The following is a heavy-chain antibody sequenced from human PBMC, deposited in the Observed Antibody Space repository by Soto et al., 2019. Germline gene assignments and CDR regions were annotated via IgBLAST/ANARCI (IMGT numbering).Heavy chain of an antibody. CDR3: AKGYSSRWHIDY. Sequence: PGGSLRLSCAASGFTFSSYGMHWVRQAPGKGLEWVAVISYDGSNKYYADSVKGRFTISRDNSKNTLYLQMNSLRAEDTALYYCAKGYSSRWHIDYWGQGTLVTVSS. CDR1: GFTFSSYG. V-gene: IGHV3-30*18. D-gene: IGHD6-19*01. J-gene: IGHJ4*02. CDR2: ISYDGSNK.